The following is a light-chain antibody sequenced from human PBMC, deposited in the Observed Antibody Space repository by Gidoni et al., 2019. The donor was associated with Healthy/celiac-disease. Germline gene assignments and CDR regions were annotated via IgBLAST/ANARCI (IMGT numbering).Light chain of an antibody. CDR1: SSDVGGYNY. Sequence: QSALTQPASVSGSPGQSITISCTGTSSDVGGYNYVPWYQQHPGKAPKLMIYDDSNRPSGVSNRFSGSKSGNTASLTISGLQAEDEADYYCSSYTSSSTYGYGTGTKVTVL. CDR3: SSYTSSSTYG. V-gene: IGLV2-14*01. J-gene: IGLJ1*01. CDR2: DDS.